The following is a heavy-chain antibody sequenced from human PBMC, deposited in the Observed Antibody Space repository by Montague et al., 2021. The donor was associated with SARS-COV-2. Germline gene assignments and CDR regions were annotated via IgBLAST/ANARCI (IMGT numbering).Heavy chain of an antibody. CDR1: GDSVSSTRPS. CDR3: ASAFYGDHWAFDV. V-gene: IGHV6-1*01. CDR2: TYYRSWWRS. J-gene: IGHJ3*01. Sequence: CAISGDSVSSTRPSWKWNRQAPQTRPERLGRTYYRSWWRSQYPGSLESRITISGDTSKNQFSLQLNSVTPEDTAVYYCASAFYGDHWAFDVWGQGTMVTVSS. D-gene: IGHD3-3*02.